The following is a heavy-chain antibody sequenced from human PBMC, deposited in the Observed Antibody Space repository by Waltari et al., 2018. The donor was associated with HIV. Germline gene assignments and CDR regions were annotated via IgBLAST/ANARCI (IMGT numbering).Heavy chain of an antibody. Sequence: EVLLVESGGGLGKPGGSLSLSCAAYGSTFVAAWRSWVRQAPGKGLEWVGRIKSNTDGGTTDYAAPVKGRFTISRDDSKTTLYLEMNSLKTEDTAVYYCTTVGGGTRDYWGQGTLITVSS. CDR1: GSTFVAAW. D-gene: IGHD3-16*01. CDR3: TTVGGGTRDY. J-gene: IGHJ4*02. CDR2: IKSNTDGGTT. V-gene: IGHV3-15*01.